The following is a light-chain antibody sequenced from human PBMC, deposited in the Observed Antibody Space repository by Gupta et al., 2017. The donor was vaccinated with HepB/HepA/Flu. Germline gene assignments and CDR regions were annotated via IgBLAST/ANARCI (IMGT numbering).Light chain of an antibody. CDR1: RTDVIGYRY. J-gene: IGLJ3*02. CDR3: SADIIGSVWV. CDR2: DVS. V-gene: IGLV2-14*03. Sequence: QSALTQPASVSGSPGQSITISCTGTRTDVIGYRYVSWYQQHPGKVPKLIIYDVSSRPSGVSTRFSGSKSGNTASLTISGLQEEDEADYYCSADIIGSVWVFGGGTKLTVL.